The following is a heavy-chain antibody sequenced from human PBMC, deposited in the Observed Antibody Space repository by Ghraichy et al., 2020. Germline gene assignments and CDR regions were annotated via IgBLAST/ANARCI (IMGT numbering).Heavy chain of an antibody. CDR1: GYTFTSYD. CDR2: MNPNSGNT. J-gene: IGHJ6*02. CDR3: ARKEVVGYGDYYYYGMDV. Sequence: ASVKVSCKASGYTFTSYDINWVRQATGQGLEWMGWMNPNSGNTGYAQKFQGRVTMTRNTSISTAYMELSSLRSEDTAVYYCARKEVVGYGDYYYYGMDVWGQGTTVTVSS. V-gene: IGHV1-8*01. D-gene: IGHD4-17*01.